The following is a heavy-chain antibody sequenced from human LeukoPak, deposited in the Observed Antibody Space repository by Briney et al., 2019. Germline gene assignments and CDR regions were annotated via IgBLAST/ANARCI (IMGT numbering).Heavy chain of an antibody. CDR3: ARRLRQNLFDP. D-gene: IGHD4-17*01. CDR1: GVSISSDY. V-gene: IGHV4-59*08. Sequence: SETLSLTCTVSGVSISSDYWSWIRLPPGKGLEWIGYIYYSGSSNYNPSLKSRVTMSVDTSKDQFSLKLTSVTAADTAVYYCARRLRQNLFDPWGQGTLVTVSS. J-gene: IGHJ5*02. CDR2: IYYSGSS.